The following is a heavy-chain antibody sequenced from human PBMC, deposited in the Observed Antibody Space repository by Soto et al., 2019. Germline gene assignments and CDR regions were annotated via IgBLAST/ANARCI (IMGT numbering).Heavy chain of an antibody. CDR2: IYYSGST. CDR1: GVSISSYY. V-gene: IGHV4-59*01. CDR3: ARDVFLAGGMDV. Sequence: SETLSLTCTVSGVSISSYYWSWIRQPPGKGLEWIGYIYYSGSTNYNPSLKSRVTVSVDTSKNQFSLKLSSVTAADTAVYYCARDVFLAGGMDVWGQGTTVTVSS. J-gene: IGHJ6*02.